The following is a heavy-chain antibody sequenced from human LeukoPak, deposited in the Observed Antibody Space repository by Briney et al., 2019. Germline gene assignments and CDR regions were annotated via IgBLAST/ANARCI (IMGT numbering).Heavy chain of an antibody. CDR1: GFTGSSNY. Sequence: GGSLRLSCAAAGFTGSSNYMSWVRQAPGRGLEWVSMIYSGGGTHYADSVRGRLTISRDNSKNMLLLQMNSLRAEDTAVYYCARDRGGYGSGSYSGFDPWGQGTLVTVSS. CDR2: IYSGGGT. D-gene: IGHD3-10*01. CDR3: ARDRGGYGSGSYSGFDP. J-gene: IGHJ5*02. V-gene: IGHV3-53*01.